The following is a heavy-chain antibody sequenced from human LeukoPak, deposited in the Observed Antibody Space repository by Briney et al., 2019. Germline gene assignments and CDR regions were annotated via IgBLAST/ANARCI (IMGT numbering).Heavy chain of an antibody. Sequence: ASVKVSCKASGYTFTSYDINWVRQATGQGLEWMGWMNPNSGNTGYAQKFQGRVTMTRNTSISTAYMELSSLRSDDTAVYYCARDTVPKISGSYNWFDPWGQGTLVTVSS. CDR3: ARDTVPKISGSYNWFDP. V-gene: IGHV1-8*01. J-gene: IGHJ5*02. CDR1: GYTFTSYD. CDR2: MNPNSGNT. D-gene: IGHD1-26*01.